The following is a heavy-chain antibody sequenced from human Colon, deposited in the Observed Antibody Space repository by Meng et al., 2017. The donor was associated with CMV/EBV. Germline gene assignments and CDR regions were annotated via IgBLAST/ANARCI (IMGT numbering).Heavy chain of an antibody. CDR2: IVTTGSAV. V-gene: IGHV3-21*04. CDR3: VVESNFGQYFQH. CDR1: GFTFSSYG. D-gene: IGHD1-26*01. Sequence: GESLKISCAASGFTFSSYGMNWVRQAPGRGLEWVASIVTTGSAVYYADSVKGRFIISRDNAKNSLYLQMNSLRIEDTALYFCVVESNFGQYFQHWGQGTRVTVSS. J-gene: IGHJ1*01.